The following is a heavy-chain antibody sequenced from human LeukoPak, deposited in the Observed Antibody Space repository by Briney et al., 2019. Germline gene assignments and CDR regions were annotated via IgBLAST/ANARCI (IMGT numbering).Heavy chain of an antibody. CDR1: GFTLSGSA. CDR2: IRSKANSYAT. V-gene: IGHV3-73*01. D-gene: IGHD2-2*01. Sequence: QSGGSLRLSCAASGFTLSGSAMHGARQACGKGVEWVGRIRSKANSYATAYAASVKGRFTISRDDSKNTAYLQMNSLKTEDTAVYYCTRPPSPYCSSTSCYESVDYWGQGTLVTVSS. J-gene: IGHJ4*02. CDR3: TRPPSPYCSSTSCYESVDY.